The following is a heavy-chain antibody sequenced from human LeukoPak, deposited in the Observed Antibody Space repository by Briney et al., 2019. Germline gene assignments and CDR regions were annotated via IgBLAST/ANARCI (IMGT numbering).Heavy chain of an antibody. CDR3: AKDYCSSTSCYFDY. J-gene: IGHJ4*02. CDR2: TSYDGSNK. CDR1: GFTFSSYG. Sequence: SGGSLRLSCAASGFTFSSYGMHWVRQAPGKGLEWVAVTSYDGSNKHYGGSVKGRFTISRDNSKNTLYLQMNSLRAEDTAVYYCAKDYCSSTSCYFDYWGQGTLVTVSS. V-gene: IGHV3-30*18. D-gene: IGHD2-2*01.